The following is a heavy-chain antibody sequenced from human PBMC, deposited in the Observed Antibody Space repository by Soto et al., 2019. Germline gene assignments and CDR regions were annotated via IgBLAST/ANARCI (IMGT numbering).Heavy chain of an antibody. CDR2: IIPLFGTT. CDR3: ARESPLYGGSTGHFDY. CDR1: GGTFSRHA. D-gene: IGHD3-10*01. Sequence: GASVKVSCKAFGGTFSRHAISWVRQAPGQGLEWMGGIIPLFGTTTYAQKFQGRVTITAEISAYTVYMELNRLRSEDTAVYYCARESPLYGGSTGHFDYWGQGSLVTVS. J-gene: IGHJ4*02. V-gene: IGHV1-69*06.